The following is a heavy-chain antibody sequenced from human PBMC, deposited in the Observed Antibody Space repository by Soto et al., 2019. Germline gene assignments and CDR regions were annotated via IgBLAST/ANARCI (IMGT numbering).Heavy chain of an antibody. Sequence: GASVKVSCKASGYTFSSYTISWVRQAPGQGLEWMGIINPSGGSTSYAQKFQGRFTISKSASKETLYLQMNTLRVEDTGIYYCAKASSWYYYYSMDVWGRGTAVTVSS. CDR3: AKASSWYYYYSMDV. CDR2: INPSGGST. D-gene: IGHD3-16*01. CDR1: GYTFSSYT. J-gene: IGHJ6*02. V-gene: IGHV1-46*01.